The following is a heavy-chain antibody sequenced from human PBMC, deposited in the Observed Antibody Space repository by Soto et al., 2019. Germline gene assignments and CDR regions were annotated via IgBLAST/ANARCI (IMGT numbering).Heavy chain of an antibody. CDR3: AREPPGPVYDSSVRNWFDP. J-gene: IGHJ5*02. CDR1: GASITGSFF. D-gene: IGHD3-22*01. V-gene: IGHV4-4*07. CDR2: FSLSGTT. Sequence: SETLSLTCTVSGASITGSFFWSWIRQPAGKGLEWIGRFSLSGTTNYNPSLRSRVTMSADVSKNQFSLRLTSVTAEDTAVYYCAREPPGPVYDSSVRNWFDPWGQGTLVTVSS.